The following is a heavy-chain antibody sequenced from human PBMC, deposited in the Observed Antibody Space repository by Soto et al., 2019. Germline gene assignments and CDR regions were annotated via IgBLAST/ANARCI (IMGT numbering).Heavy chain of an antibody. CDR1: GGSISSGRYY. J-gene: IGHJ6*02. CDR2: IYYSGNT. D-gene: IGHD6-13*01. Sequence: PSETLSLTCSVSGGSISSGRYYWGWIRQPPGKGLEWIGSIYYSGNTYYNPSLQTRVTISVDKSKSQFSLKLNSVTAADTAVYFCARGPHNIVAAYYYGLDVWGLGTTVTVSS. CDR3: ARGPHNIVAAYYYGLDV. V-gene: IGHV4-39*07.